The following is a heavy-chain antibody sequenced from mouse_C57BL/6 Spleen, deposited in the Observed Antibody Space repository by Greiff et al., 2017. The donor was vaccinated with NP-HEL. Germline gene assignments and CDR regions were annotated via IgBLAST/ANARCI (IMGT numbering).Heavy chain of an antibody. CDR1: DYTFTSYW. V-gene: IGHV1-72*01. D-gene: IGHD2-14*01. CDR3: ARSREYDAGYYYAMDD. J-gene: IGHJ4*01. Sequence: VQLQQPGAELVKPGASVKLSCKASDYTFTSYWMHWVKQRPGRGLEWIGRIDPNSGGTKYNEKFKSKATLTVDKPSSTAYMQLSSLTSEDSAVYYCARSREYDAGYYYAMDDWGQGTSVTVSS. CDR2: IDPNSGGT.